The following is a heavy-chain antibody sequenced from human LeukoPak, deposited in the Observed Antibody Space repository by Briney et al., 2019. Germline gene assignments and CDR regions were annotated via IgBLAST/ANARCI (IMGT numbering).Heavy chain of an antibody. J-gene: IGHJ3*02. CDR3: ARVAIVGAASDAFDI. V-gene: IGHV3-33*01. CDR2: IWYDGSNK. CDR1: GFTFSSYG. Sequence: GRSLRLSCAASGFTFSSYGMHWVRQAPGKGLEWVAVIWYDGSNKYYADSVKGRFTISRDNSKNTLYLQMNSLRAEDTAAYYCARVAIVGAASDAFDIWGQGTMVTVSS. D-gene: IGHD1-26*01.